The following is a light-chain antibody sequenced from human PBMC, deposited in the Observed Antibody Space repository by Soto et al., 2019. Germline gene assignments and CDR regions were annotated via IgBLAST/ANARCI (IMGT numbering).Light chain of an antibody. V-gene: IGLV2-8*01. Sequence: QSVLTQPPSASATPGQSVTITFTGNSSDVCAFNYVFWYQHHPCKAPTLIIFEINNLPSRFPVHFVVFKSDNTASLTFPGLQAEDEAEYYCSSYAGSNIYVLGGGTKVTVL. CDR1: SSDVCAFNY. CDR2: EIN. CDR3: SSYAGSNIYV. J-gene: IGLJ1*01.